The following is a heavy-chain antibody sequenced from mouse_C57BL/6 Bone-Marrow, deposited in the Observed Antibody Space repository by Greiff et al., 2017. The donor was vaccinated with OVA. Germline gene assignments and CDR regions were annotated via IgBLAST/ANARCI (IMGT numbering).Heavy chain of an antibody. CDR1: GYTFTSYT. J-gene: IGHJ4*01. Sequence: VQLQESGAELARPGASVKMSCKASGYTFTSYTMHWVKQRPGQGLEWIGYINPSSGYTKYNQKFKDKATLTADKSSSTAYMKLSSLTSADSSVYYCARPSYGSSYVYYAIDYWGQGTSVTVSS. V-gene: IGHV1-4*01. D-gene: IGHD1-1*01. CDR3: ARPSYGSSYVYYAIDY. CDR2: INPSSGYT.